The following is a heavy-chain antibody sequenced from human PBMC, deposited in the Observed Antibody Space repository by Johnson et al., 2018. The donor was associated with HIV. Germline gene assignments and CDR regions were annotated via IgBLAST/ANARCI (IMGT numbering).Heavy chain of an antibody. J-gene: IGHJ3*02. Sequence: VQLVESGGGVVQPGRSLRLSCAASGFTFISYWMHWVRQAPGKGLVWVSRINSDGTITSYADSVKGRFTISRDNSRNTLDLQMNSLRAEDTAVYYCAKDFSSSWGRAFDIWGQGTMVTVSS. CDR3: AKDFSSSWGRAFDI. D-gene: IGHD6-13*01. CDR2: INSDGTIT. CDR1: GFTFISYW. V-gene: IGHV3-74*01.